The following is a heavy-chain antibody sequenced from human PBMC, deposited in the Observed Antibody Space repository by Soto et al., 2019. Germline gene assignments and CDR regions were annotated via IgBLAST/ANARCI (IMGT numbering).Heavy chain of an antibody. CDR2: IYPRDSDT. CDR1: GYSFISYW. Sequence: GESLKISCKGSGYSFISYWIVWVRQMPGKGLEWMGIIYPRDSDTRYSPSFQGQVTISADKSIRTAYLQWRSLKTSDTAMYYCARHKILFQRGQVKVNDGGYYMHVWGKGTTVTVCS. D-gene: IGHD1-1*01. CDR3: ARHKILFQRGQVKVNDGGYYMHV. J-gene: IGHJ6*03. V-gene: IGHV5-51*01.